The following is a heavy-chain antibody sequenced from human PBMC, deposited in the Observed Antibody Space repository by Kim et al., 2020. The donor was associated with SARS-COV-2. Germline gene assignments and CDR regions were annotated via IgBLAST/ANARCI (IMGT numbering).Heavy chain of an antibody. J-gene: IGHJ3*02. CDR2: ISSSSSYI. D-gene: IGHD4-17*01. CDR3: ARGRDYGDFDAFDI. CDR1: GFTFSSYS. V-gene: IGHV3-21*01. Sequence: GGSLRLSCAASGFTFSSYSMNWVRQAPGKGLEWVSSISSSSSYIYYADSVKGRFTISRDNAKNSLYLQMNSLRAEDTAVYYCARGRDYGDFDAFDIWGQGTMVTVSS.